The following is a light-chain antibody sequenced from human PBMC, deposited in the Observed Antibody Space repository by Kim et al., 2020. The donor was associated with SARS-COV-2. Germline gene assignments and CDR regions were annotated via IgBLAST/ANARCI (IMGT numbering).Light chain of an antibody. CDR3: QQFDNLSLT. V-gene: IGKV1-33*01. Sequence: ASVGDRVTITCQASRDIGNNLNWYQQKPGKAPKVLIYDASNVQTGVPSRFSGTGSGTDFTFIITSLQPEDGATYYCQQFDNLSLTFGGGTKVDIK. CDR2: DAS. J-gene: IGKJ4*01. CDR1: RDIGNN.